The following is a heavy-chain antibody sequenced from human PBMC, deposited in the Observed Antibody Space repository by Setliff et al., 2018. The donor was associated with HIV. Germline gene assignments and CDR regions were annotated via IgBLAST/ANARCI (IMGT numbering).Heavy chain of an antibody. CDR3: ARDDPIRKEVASGLDY. CDR2: ISGYNGKT. D-gene: IGHD3-10*01. Sequence: ASVKVSCKTSGYTFTDYFIHWVRQAPGQGLEWMGWISGYNGKTNYAQNFQGRVTMTTDTSTSTAYMEVRGLRYDDTAVYYCARDDPIRKEVASGLDYWGQGTLVTVSS. V-gene: IGHV1-18*04. J-gene: IGHJ4*02. CDR1: GYTFTDYF.